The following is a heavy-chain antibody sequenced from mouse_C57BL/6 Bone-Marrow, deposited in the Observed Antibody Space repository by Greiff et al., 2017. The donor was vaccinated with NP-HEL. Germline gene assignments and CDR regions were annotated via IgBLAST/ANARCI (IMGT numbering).Heavy chain of an antibody. D-gene: IGHD6-5*01. J-gene: IGHJ1*03. CDR3: TTPYYYDV. CDR2: IDPENGDT. CDR1: GFNIKDDY. V-gene: IGHV14-4*01. Sequence: EVQLQQSGAELVRPGASVKLSCTASGFNIKDDYMHWVKQRPEQGLEWIGWIDPENGDTEYASKFQGKATITADTSSNTAYLQLSRLTSEDTAVYYCTTPYYYDVWGTGTTVTVSS.